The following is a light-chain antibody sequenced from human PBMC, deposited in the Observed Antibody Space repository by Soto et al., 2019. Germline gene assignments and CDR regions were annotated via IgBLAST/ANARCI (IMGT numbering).Light chain of an antibody. V-gene: IGKV3-20*01. CDR1: QSVSSNN. CDR2: GAS. CDR3: QKYGRSPFT. J-gene: IGKJ3*01. Sequence: EIVLTQSPGTLSLSPGERATLSCRASQSVSSNNLAWYQQRPGQAPRVVIYGASTRATGIPERFSGSGSGTDFTLTIIRLEPEDFAVYYCQKYGRSPFTFGPGTKVDIK.